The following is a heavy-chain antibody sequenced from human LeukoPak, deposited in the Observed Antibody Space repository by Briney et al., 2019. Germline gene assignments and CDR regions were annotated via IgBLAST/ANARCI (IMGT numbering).Heavy chain of an antibody. CDR3: ARVRAAAVWFDP. J-gene: IGHJ5*02. V-gene: IGHV4-31*02. CDR2: IYYNGSP. D-gene: IGHD6-13*01. CDR1: GGSITSGDYY. Sequence: SETLSLTCTVSGGSITSGDYYWSWVRQRPGKGLEWIEYIYYNGSPYYNPPLRSRVTISIDTSKNQFSLRLTSVTAADTAVYYCARVRAAAVWFDPWGQGTLVTVSS.